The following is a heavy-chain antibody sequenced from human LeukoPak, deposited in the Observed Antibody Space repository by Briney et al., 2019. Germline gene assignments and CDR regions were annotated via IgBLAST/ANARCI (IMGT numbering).Heavy chain of an antibody. D-gene: IGHD1-26*01. J-gene: IGHJ3*01. CDR3: ARDPLSREIRGWDDGYEV. Sequence: GGSLRLSCAASGFTFSSYWMSWVRQAPGKGLEWVSAISGSGGSTYYADSVKGRFIISRDESKNTVYLQMNSLRAEDTAMYYCARDPLSREIRGWDDGYEVRGQGTMVTVSS. CDR1: GFTFSSYW. V-gene: IGHV3-23*01. CDR2: ISGSGGST.